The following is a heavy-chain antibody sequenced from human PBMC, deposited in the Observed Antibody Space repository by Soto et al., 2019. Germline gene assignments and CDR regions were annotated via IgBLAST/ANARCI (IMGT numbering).Heavy chain of an antibody. CDR2: IYYSGST. D-gene: IGHD3-16*02. J-gene: IGHJ3*02. CDR3: ARVYMNYDYVWGSYRYFPDAFDI. V-gene: IGHV4-31*03. CDR1: GGSISSGGYY. Sequence: PSETLSLTCTVSGGSISSGGYYWSWIRQHPGKGLEWIGYIYYSGSTYYNPSLKSRVTISVDTSKNQFSLKLSSVTAADTAVYYCARVYMNYDYVWGSYRYFPDAFDIWGQGTMVTVSS.